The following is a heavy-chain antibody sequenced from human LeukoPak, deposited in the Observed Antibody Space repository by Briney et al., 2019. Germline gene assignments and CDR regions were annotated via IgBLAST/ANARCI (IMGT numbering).Heavy chain of an antibody. Sequence: PGGSLRLSCAASGFSVSSNYMSWVRQAPGKGLEWVSGISWNSGSIGFADSVKGRFTISRDNAKNSLYLQMNSLRAEDTALYYCAKGLGSGWYGLFDYWGQGTLVTVSS. CDR1: GFSVSSNY. D-gene: IGHD6-19*01. CDR3: AKGLGSGWYGLFDY. CDR2: ISWNSGSI. V-gene: IGHV3-9*01. J-gene: IGHJ4*02.